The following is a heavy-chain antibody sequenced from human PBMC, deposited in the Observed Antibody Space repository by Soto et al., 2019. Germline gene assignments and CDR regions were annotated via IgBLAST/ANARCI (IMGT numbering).Heavy chain of an antibody. D-gene: IGHD6-13*01. J-gene: IGHJ4*02. CDR1: GGSISSSSYY. Sequence: QLQLQESGPGLVKPSETLSLTCTVSGGSISSSSYYWGWIRQPPGKGLEWIGSIYYSGSTYYNPSLKSRXXIXVXXSKNQFSLKLSSVTAADTAVYYCARQPPYSSSWSYWGQGTLVTVSS. CDR3: ARQPPYSSSWSY. CDR2: IYYSGST. V-gene: IGHV4-39*01.